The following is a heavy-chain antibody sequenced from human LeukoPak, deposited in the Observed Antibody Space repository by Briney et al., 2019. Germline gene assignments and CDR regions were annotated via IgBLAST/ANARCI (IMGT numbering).Heavy chain of an antibody. CDR1: GFTFSSYA. CDR3: AKEAYLVHAFDI. Sequence: GGSLRLSCAASGFTFSSYAMSWVRQAPGKGLEWVSAINGSGGGTYYADSVKGRFTSSRDNSKNTLYLQMNSLRAEDTAVYYCAKEAYLVHAFDIWGQGTMVTVSS. CDR2: INGSGGGT. D-gene: IGHD2-8*02. V-gene: IGHV3-23*01. J-gene: IGHJ3*02.